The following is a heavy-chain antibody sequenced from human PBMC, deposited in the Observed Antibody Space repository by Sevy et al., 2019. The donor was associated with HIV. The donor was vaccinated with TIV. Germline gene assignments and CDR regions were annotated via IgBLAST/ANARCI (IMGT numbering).Heavy chain of an antibody. J-gene: IGHJ4*02. Sequence: GGSLRLSCAASGFVFSDFAMHWVRQAPGKGLEWVAAASYDGTKKYYSDSVEGRFTISRDNSKNTLFLQMNSLRPEDTAVCYCARQNGDYEFAFDYWGQGTLVTVSS. CDR2: ASYDGTKK. CDR3: ARQNGDYEFAFDY. CDR1: GFVFSDFA. D-gene: IGHD4-17*01. V-gene: IGHV3-30*04.